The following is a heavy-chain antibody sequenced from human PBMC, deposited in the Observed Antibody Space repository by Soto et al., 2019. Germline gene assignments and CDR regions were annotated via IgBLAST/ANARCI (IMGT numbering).Heavy chain of an antibody. Sequence: GGSLRLSCVVSGLTFSDYGFHWVRQAPGKGLDWVAAISYDGSSVYYADSVRGRFTISRDTSKNTLYLQLNTLRAEGTAVYYCAKDKPGTTSFDYWGQGTLVTVSS. CDR2: ISYDGSSV. CDR3: AKDKPGTTSFDY. D-gene: IGHD1-1*01. V-gene: IGHV3-30*05. CDR1: GLTFSDYG. J-gene: IGHJ4*02.